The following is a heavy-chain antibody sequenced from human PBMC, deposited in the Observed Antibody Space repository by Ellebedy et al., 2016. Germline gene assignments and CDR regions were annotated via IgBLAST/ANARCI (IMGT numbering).Heavy chain of an antibody. D-gene: IGHD4-11*01. Sequence: ASVKVSXXASGYTFTGYYMHWVRQAPGQGLEWMGWINPNSGGTNYAQKFQGRVTMTRDTSISTAYMELSRLRSDDTAVYYCARVLYNNYAYYYYMDVWGKGTTVTVSS. CDR1: GYTFTGYY. CDR3: ARVLYNNYAYYYYMDV. J-gene: IGHJ6*03. CDR2: INPNSGGT. V-gene: IGHV1-2*02.